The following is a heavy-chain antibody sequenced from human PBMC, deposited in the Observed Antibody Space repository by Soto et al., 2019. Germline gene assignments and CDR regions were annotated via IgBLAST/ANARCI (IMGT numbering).Heavy chain of an antibody. CDR2: IYYGGSA. D-gene: IGHD4-17*01. CDR3: ARGGVDYGDYFDY. V-gene: IGHV4-31*03. CDR1: GCSISSGGYY. J-gene: IGHJ4*02. Sequence: QVQLQESGPGLVKPSQTLSLTCTVSGCSISSGGYYWSWIRQHPGKGLEWIGYIYYGGSAYYNPSLKSRVTLSVDTSKNQFSLKLNSVTAADTAVYYCARGGVDYGDYFDYWGQGTLVTVSS.